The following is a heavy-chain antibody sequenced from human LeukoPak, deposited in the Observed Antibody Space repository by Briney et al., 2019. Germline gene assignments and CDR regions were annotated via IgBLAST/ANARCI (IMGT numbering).Heavy chain of an antibody. Sequence: ASVKVSCKASGYTFTSYDINWVRQAPGQGLEWMGWMNPNSGKTVYAQKFQGRVTITRNTSISTAYMELSSLRSDDTAVYYCARGPRSPAAIANWFDPWGQGTLVTVSS. CDR2: MNPNSGKT. V-gene: IGHV1-8*03. CDR1: GYTFTSYD. CDR3: ARGPRSPAAIANWFDP. J-gene: IGHJ5*02. D-gene: IGHD2-2*01.